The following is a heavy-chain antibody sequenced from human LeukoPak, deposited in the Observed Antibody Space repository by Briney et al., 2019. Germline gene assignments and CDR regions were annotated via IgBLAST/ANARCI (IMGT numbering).Heavy chain of an antibody. CDR1: RFSVSSNY. CDR2: LYTDGTT. D-gene: IGHD1-20*01. V-gene: IGHV3-53*01. CDR3: ARGGVYYWNPRY. Sequence: GGSLRLSCVASRFSVSSNYMSWVRRAPGKGLEWVSLLYTDGTTYYASSVEGRFTISRDDSRNTIYLHMNRLTAEDTAVHTCARGGVYYWNPRYWGQGTLVTVSS. J-gene: IGHJ4*02.